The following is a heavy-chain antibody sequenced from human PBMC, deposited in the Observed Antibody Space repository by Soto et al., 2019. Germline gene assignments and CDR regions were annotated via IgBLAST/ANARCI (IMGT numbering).Heavy chain of an antibody. Sequence: GGAPRLSCAASGFTLSRYSMRWGPPAPGKGLEWVSAISGSGGSTYYADSVKGRFTISRDNSKNTLYLQMNSLRAEDTAVYYCAKDLRAAPWDYYFDYWGQGTLVTVSS. CDR1: GFTLSRYS. D-gene: IGHD1-26*01. J-gene: IGHJ4*02. CDR2: ISGSGGST. CDR3: AKDLRAAPWDYYFDY. V-gene: IGHV3-23*01.